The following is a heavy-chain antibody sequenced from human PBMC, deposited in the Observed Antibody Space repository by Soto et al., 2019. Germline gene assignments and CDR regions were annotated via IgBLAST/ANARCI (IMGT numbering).Heavy chain of an antibody. CDR1: GGYISNYY. D-gene: IGHD5-18*01. V-gene: IGHV4-59*01. J-gene: IGHJ5*02. CDR3: AKDSGYNYGYFRWFDP. Sequence: SETLSLTCTVAGGYISNYYWSWIRQPPGRGLEWIGHIFYSGSTNYNPALKSRVTISVDTSKSQFSLKLSSVTAADTAVYYCAKDSGYNYGYFRWFDPWGQGTLVTVLL. CDR2: IFYSGST.